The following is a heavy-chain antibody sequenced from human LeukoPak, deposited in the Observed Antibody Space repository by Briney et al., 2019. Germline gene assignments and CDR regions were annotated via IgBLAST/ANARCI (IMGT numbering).Heavy chain of an antibody. D-gene: IGHD2/OR15-2a*01. CDR1: GGSISSYY. J-gene: IGHJ3*02. Sequence: SETLSLTCTVSGGSISSYYWSWIRQPPGKGLEWIGYIYYSGSTNYNPSLKSRVTISGDTSKNKLSLKLSSVTAADTAVYYCAREVSPDAFDIWGQGTMVTVSS. V-gene: IGHV4-59*01. CDR2: IYYSGST. CDR3: AREVSPDAFDI.